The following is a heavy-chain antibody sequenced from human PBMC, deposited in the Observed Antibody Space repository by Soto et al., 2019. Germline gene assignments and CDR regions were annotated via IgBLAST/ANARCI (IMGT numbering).Heavy chain of an antibody. Sequence: PSETLSLTCAVYGGSFSCYYLSWIRQPPGKGLEWIGEINHSGSTNYNPSLKSRVTILLDTSKNQFSLKLSSVTAEDTAVYYCKRKGSVVVPRGWFAPGGQGPRVTVS. J-gene: IGHJ5*02. CDR1: GGSFSCYY. CDR3: KRKGSVVVPRGWFAP. CDR2: INHSGST. D-gene: IGHD2-15*01. V-gene: IGHV4-34*01.